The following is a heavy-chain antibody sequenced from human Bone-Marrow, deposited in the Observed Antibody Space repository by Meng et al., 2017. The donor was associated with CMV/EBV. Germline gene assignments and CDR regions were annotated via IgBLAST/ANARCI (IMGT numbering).Heavy chain of an antibody. CDR3: AKDYFYYDSSGYYLDY. CDR2: ISYDGSNK. Sequence: GESLKISWAASGFTFSSYAMHWVRQAPGKGLEWVAVISYDGSNKYYADSVKGRFTISRDNSKNTLYLQMNSLRAEDTAVYYCAKDYFYYDSSGYYLDYWGQGTLVTFSS. CDR1: GFTFSSYA. D-gene: IGHD3-22*01. J-gene: IGHJ4*02. V-gene: IGHV3-30-3*01.